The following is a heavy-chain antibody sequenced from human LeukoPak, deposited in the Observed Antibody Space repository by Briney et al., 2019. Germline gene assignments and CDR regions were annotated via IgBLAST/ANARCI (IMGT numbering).Heavy chain of an antibody. J-gene: IGHJ4*02. Sequence: SETLSLTCTVSGGSLSSYSWSWIRQPAGKGLEWVGRTYASGTTNYSPSLKSRVTMSLDTSKNQFSLNLSSVTAADTAVYYCARAQECSSGCYRFFDSWGQGTLVTVSS. D-gene: IGHD6-19*01. CDR3: ARAQECSSGCYRFFDS. CDR2: TYASGTT. CDR1: GGSLSSYS. V-gene: IGHV4-4*07.